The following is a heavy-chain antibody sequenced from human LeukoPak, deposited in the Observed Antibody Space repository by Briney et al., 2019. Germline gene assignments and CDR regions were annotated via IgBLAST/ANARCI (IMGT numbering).Heavy chain of an antibody. J-gene: IGHJ5*02. Sequence: ASVTVSCKASGGTFSSYAISWVRQASGQGLEWMGRIIPILGIANYAQKFQGRVTITADKSTSTAYMELSSLRSEDTAVYYCARMEGGEDWFDPWGQGTLVTVSS. CDR3: ARMEGGEDWFDP. V-gene: IGHV1-69*04. D-gene: IGHD2-21*01. CDR1: GGTFSSYA. CDR2: IIPILGIA.